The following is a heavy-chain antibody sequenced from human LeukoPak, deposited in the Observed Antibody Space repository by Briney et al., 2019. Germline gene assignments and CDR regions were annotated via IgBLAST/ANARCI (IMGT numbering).Heavy chain of an antibody. J-gene: IGHJ4*02. D-gene: IGHD4-23*01. CDR1: GFTFSSYW. V-gene: IGHV1-24*01. Sequence: GGSLRLSCAASGFTFSSYWMSWVRQAPGKGLEWMGGFDPEDGETIYAQKFQGRVTLTEDTSTDTAYMKLSSLRSEDTAVYYCATETTVVTPGIVYWGQGTRVTVSS. CDR3: ATETTVVTPGIVY. CDR2: FDPEDGET.